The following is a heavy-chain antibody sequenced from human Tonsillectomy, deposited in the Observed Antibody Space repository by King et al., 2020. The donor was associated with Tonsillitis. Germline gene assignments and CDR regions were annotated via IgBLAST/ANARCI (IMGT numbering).Heavy chain of an antibody. CDR1: GFTFSSDG. CDR2: ISYDGSNK. CDR3: AKESCSSASCWFDP. D-gene: IGHD2-2*01. Sequence: VQLVESGGGVVQPGRSLRLSCAASGFTFSSDGMHWVRQAPGKGLEWVAIISYDGSNKYYADSVKGRFTISRDNSKSTLYLQMNTLRAEDTAVYYCAKESCSSASCWFDPWGQGTLVTVSS. J-gene: IGHJ5*02. V-gene: IGHV3-30*18.